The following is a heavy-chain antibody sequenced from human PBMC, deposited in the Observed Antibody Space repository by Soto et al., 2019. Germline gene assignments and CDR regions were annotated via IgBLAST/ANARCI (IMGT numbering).Heavy chain of an antibody. J-gene: IGHJ3*02. CDR2: INPSGGST. D-gene: IGHD3-10*01. Sequence: GASVKVSCKASGYTFTSYYIHWVRQAPGQGLEWMGIINPSGGSTTYAQKFQGRVTMTRDTSTSTVYMELSSLRSEDTAVYYCTRTRSYGAIDIWGQGTMVTVSS. CDR1: GYTFTSYY. CDR3: TRTRSYGAIDI. V-gene: IGHV1-46*01.